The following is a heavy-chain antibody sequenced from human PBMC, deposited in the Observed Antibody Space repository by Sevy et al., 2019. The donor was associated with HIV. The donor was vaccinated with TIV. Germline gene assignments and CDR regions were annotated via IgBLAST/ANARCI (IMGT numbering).Heavy chain of an antibody. CDR3: TTDLAAAGTPLDY. J-gene: IGHJ4*02. V-gene: IGHV3-15*01. CDR2: IKSKTDGGTT. D-gene: IGHD6-13*01. Sequence: GGSLRLSCAASGFTFSNAWMSWVRQAPGKGLEWVGRIKSKTDGGTTDYAAHVKDRFTNSRDDSKTTLYLQMNSLKTEDTAVYYCTTDLAAAGTPLDYWGQGTLVTVSS. CDR1: GFTFSNAW.